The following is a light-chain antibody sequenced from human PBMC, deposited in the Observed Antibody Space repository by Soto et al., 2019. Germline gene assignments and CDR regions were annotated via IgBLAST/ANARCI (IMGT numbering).Light chain of an antibody. CDR3: LQHSSYPLT. V-gene: IGKV1-17*03. Sequence: DIQMTQSPSAMSASVGDRVTITCRASRGISNYLTWFQQKPGKVPKRLIYAASSLQSGVPSRFSGSGSGTEFTLTITSLLPDDFATYFCLQHSSYPLTFGGGTKVEIK. J-gene: IGKJ4*01. CDR1: RGISNY. CDR2: AAS.